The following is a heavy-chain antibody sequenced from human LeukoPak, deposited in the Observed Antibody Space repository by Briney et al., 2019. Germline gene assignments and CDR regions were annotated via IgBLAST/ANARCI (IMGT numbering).Heavy chain of an antibody. D-gene: IGHD3-22*01. CDR1: GGSFSGHY. CDR3: ARGRQDVTMIVVVMTAVSYYLDV. Sequence: SETLSLTCAVYGGSFSGHYWTWIRQTPGEGLEWIGEMNPSGSTSYNPSLKSRVTISVDTSKNQFSLKLSSVTAADTADCARGRQDVTMIVVVMTAVSYYLDVWGKGTTVTVS. J-gene: IGHJ6*03. V-gene: IGHV4-34*01. CDR2: MNPSGST.